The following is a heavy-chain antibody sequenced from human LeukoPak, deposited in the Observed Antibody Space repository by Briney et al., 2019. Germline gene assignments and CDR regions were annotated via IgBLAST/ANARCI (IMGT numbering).Heavy chain of an antibody. J-gene: IGHJ3*02. CDR1: GFTFSSYG. CDR3: AEGMTTVTIDAFDI. D-gene: IGHD4-17*01. Sequence: GGSLRLSCAASGFTFSSYGMHWVRQAPGKGLEWVAFIRYDGSNEYYADSVKGRFTISRDNSKNTLYLQMNSLRAEDTAVYYCAEGMTTVTIDAFDIWGQGTMVTVSS. CDR2: IRYDGSNE. V-gene: IGHV3-30*02.